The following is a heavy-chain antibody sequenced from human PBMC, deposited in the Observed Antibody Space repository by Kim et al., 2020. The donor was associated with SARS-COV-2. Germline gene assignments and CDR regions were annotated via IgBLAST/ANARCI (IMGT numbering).Heavy chain of an antibody. Sequence: TNYPDPVKGRFTISRDTSKNPLFLQMSSLRADDTAIYYCAKTSSTFKFPTWGQGTLVIVSS. V-gene: IGHV3-23*01. CDR2: T. J-gene: IGHJ4*02. CDR3: AKTSSTFKFPT. D-gene: IGHD6-6*01.